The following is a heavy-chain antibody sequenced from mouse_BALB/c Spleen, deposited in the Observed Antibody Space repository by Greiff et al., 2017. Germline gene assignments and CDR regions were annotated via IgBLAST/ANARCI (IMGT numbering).Heavy chain of an antibody. Sequence: EVKLMESGGGLVKPGGSLKLSCAASGFTFSSYAMSWVRQTPEKRLEWVASISSGGSTYYPDSVKGRFTISRDNARNILYLQMSSLRSEDTAMYYCARDPFYYYGSSPYFDVWGAGTTVTVSS. V-gene: IGHV5-6-5*01. CDR2: ISSGGST. J-gene: IGHJ1*01. D-gene: IGHD1-1*01. CDR1: GFTFSSYA. CDR3: ARDPFYYYGSSPYFDV.